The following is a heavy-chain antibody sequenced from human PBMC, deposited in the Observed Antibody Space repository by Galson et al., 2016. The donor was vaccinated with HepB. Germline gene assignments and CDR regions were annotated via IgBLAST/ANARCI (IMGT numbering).Heavy chain of an antibody. D-gene: IGHD1-26*01. CDR1: GFTFSNYW. V-gene: IGHV3-74*01. J-gene: IGHJ4*02. CDR3: GRGSYGSWGSVWY. Sequence: SLRLSCAASGFTFSNYWMHWVRQAPGKGLVWASRINSDGSSISYGDSVKGRFTISRDNAKNTLYVQMNSLRAEDTAVYYCGRGSYGSWGSVWYWGQGTLVTVSS. CDR2: INSDGSSI.